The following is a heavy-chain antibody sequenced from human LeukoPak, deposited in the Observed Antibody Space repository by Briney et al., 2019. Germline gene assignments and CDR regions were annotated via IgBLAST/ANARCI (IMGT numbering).Heavy chain of an antibody. CDR1: GFTFNDHY. J-gene: IGHJ4*02. CDR2: TLNRRGSYTT. D-gene: IGHD3-22*01. CDR3: TSDYYDIPRGY. V-gene: IGHV3-72*01. Sequence: GRSLRLSCATSGFTFNDHYLGWVRQAPGRGLEWVGRTLNRRGSYTTEYAASVKGRFTISRDDSKSIAYLQMNSLKTEDTAVYYCTSDYYDIPRGYWGQGTLVTVSS.